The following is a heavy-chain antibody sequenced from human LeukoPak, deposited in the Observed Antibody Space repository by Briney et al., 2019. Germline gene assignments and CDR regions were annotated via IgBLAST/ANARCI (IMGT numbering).Heavy chain of an antibody. V-gene: IGHV4-59*01. Sequence: PSETLSLTCTVSGGSISTYYWSWIRQPPGKGLEWIGYIYYSGSTNYNPSLKSRVTISVDTFKSQFSLRLSSVTAADTAVYYCARGGRGGYSYGNNYYFDYWGQETLVTVSS. J-gene: IGHJ4*02. CDR1: GGSISTYY. D-gene: IGHD5-18*01. CDR3: ARGGRGGYSYGNNYYFDY. CDR2: IYYSGST.